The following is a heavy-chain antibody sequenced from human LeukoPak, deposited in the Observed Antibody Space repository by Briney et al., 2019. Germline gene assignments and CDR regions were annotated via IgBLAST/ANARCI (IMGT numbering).Heavy chain of an antibody. CDR3: ANQYYDFWSGYQGSPFDY. CDR1: GFIFSDFY. CDR2: ISSSSSTI. V-gene: IGHV3-11*01. Sequence: GGSLRLSCAASGFIFSDFYMSWIRQAPGKGLEWVSHISSSSSTIYYADSVKGRFTISRDNSKNTLYLQMNSLRAEDTAVYYCANQYYDFWSGYQGSPFDYWGQGTLVTVSS. J-gene: IGHJ4*02. D-gene: IGHD3-3*01.